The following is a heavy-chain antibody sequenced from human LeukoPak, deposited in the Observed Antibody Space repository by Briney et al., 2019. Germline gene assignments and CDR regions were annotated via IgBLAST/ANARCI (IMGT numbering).Heavy chain of an antibody. Sequence: SETLSLTCTVSGGSISSYYWSWIRQPPGKGLEWIGYIYYSGSTNYNPSLKSQVTISVDTSKNQFSLKLSSVTAADTAVYYCARTGGNSVSDYWGQGTLVTVSS. CDR1: GGSISSYY. J-gene: IGHJ4*02. D-gene: IGHD4-23*01. CDR2: IYYSGST. CDR3: ARTGGNSVSDY. V-gene: IGHV4-59*01.